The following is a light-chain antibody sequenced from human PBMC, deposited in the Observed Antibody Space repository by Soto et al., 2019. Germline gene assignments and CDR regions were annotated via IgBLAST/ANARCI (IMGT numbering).Light chain of an antibody. CDR2: GAS. CDR3: QQYNNWPLT. V-gene: IGKV3D-15*01. Sequence: EIEMTQSPATLSVSPGERATLSCRASQSVSSNLAWYQQKPGQAPRLLIYGASSRATGIPDRFSGSGSGTDFTLTISRLEPEDFAVYSCQQYNNWPLTFGGGTKVDIK. CDR1: QSVSSN. J-gene: IGKJ4*01.